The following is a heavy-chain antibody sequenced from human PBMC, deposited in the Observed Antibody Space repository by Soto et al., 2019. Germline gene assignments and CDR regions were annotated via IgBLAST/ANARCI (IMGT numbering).Heavy chain of an antibody. Sequence: XSVXVSCKASGYTFTSYDINWVRQATGQGLEWMGWMNPNSGNTGYAQKIQGRVTMTRNTSISTAYMELSSLRSEDTAVYYCARPLYGDNFDYWAQGTLVTVSS. J-gene: IGHJ4*02. CDR1: GYTFTSYD. D-gene: IGHD4-17*01. CDR3: ARPLYGDNFDY. CDR2: MNPNSGNT. V-gene: IGHV1-8*01.